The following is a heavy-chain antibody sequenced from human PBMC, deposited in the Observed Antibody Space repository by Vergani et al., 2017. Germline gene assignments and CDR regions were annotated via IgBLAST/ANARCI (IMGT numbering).Heavy chain of an antibody. CDR1: GFTFSNCW. Sequence: VQLVESGGGLVQPGGSLRLSCTASGFTFSNCWMQWVRQAPGKGLMWVSRINSDGDSTSYADSVKGRFTISRDNAKNTLYLQMDSLRAEDRATYYCAREESSNTSPFVGDGGQGTLVTV. CDR2: INSDGDST. CDR3: AREESSNTSPFVGD. D-gene: IGHD2/OR15-2a*01. J-gene: IGHJ4*02. V-gene: IGHV3-74*01.